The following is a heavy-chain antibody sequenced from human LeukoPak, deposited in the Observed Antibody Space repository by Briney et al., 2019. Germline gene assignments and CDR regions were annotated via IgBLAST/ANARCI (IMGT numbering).Heavy chain of an antibody. D-gene: IGHD3-22*01. V-gene: IGHV3-30-3*01. CDR3: ARDAYYYDSSGYYYVDY. J-gene: IGHJ4*02. Sequence: PGGSLRLSCAASGFTFSSYAMHWVRQAPGKGLEWVAVISYDGSNKYCADSVKGRFTISRDNSKNTLYLQMNSLRAEDTAVYYCARDAYYYDSSGYYYVDYWGQGTLVTVSS. CDR1: GFTFSSYA. CDR2: ISYDGSNK.